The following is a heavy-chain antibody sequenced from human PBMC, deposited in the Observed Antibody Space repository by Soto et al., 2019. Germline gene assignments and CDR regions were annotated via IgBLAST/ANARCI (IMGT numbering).Heavy chain of an antibody. Sequence: KSGGSLRLSCAASGFTFSSYSMNWVRQAPGKGLEWVSSISSSSSYIYYADSVKGRFTISRDNAKNSLYLQMNSLRAEDTAVYYCARDSGGRSVRGVWGMDVWGQGTTVTVSS. J-gene: IGHJ6*02. CDR3: ARDSGGRSVRGVWGMDV. V-gene: IGHV3-21*01. CDR1: GFTFSSYS. CDR2: ISSSSSYI. D-gene: IGHD6-19*01.